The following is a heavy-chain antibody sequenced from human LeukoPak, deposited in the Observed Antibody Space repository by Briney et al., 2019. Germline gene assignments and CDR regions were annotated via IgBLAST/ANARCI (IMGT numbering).Heavy chain of an antibody. V-gene: IGHV4-38-2*01. CDR2: IYHSGST. Sequence: SETLSLTCAVSGYSISSGYYWGWIRQPPGKGLEWIGSIYHSGSTYCNPSLKSRVTISVDTSKNQFSLKLSSVTAADTAVYYCARRGDGYNSPPFDYWGQGTLVTVSS. CDR1: GYSISSGYY. CDR3: ARRGDGYNSPPFDY. D-gene: IGHD5-24*01. J-gene: IGHJ4*02.